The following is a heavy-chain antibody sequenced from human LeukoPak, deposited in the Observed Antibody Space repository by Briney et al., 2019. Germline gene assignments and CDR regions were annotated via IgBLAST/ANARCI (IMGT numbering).Heavy chain of an antibody. V-gene: IGHV3-13*05. CDR2: IGTAGDP. J-gene: IGHJ6*04. CDR1: GFTFSSYD. CDR3: ARGGRTMVRGSYYYYYGIDV. Sequence: GGSLRLSCAASGFTFSSYDMHWVRQAPGKGLEWVSAIGTAGDPYYPGSVKGRFTISRENAKNSLYLQMNSLRAGDTAVYYCARGGRTMVRGSYYYYYGIDVWGKGTTVTVSS. D-gene: IGHD3-10*01.